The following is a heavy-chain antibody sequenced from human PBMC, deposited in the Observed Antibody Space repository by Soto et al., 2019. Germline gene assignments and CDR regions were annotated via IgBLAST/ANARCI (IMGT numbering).Heavy chain of an antibody. Sequence: PGGSLRLSCAASGFTFSSYAMSWVRQAPEKGLEWVSAISGSGGSIYCADSVKGRFTISRDNSKNTLYLQMNSLRVEDTGKYSCAKGSASARPYYFDSWGQGSLVTVSS. CDR3: AKGSASARPYYFDS. V-gene: IGHV3-23*01. CDR2: ISGSGGSI. D-gene: IGHD6-6*01. CDR1: GFTFSSYA. J-gene: IGHJ4*02.